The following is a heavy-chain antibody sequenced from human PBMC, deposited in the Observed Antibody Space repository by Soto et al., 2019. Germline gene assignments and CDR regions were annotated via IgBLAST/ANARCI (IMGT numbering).Heavy chain of an antibody. Sequence: QVQLVQSGAEVKKPGASVKVSCKASGYTFTSYGVSWVRQAPGQGLEWMGWISGYNGNTNYAQRLQGRVTMTTDPSTSTAYMELRSLRSDATAVYYCARAGKYYYGSGSPYYYGMDVWGQGITVTVSS. CDR2: ISGYNGNT. CDR3: ARAGKYYYGSGSPYYYGMDV. V-gene: IGHV1-18*04. D-gene: IGHD3-10*01. CDR1: GYTFTSYG. J-gene: IGHJ6*02.